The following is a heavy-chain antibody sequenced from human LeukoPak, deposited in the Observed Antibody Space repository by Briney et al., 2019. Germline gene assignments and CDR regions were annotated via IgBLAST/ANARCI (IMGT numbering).Heavy chain of an antibody. D-gene: IGHD3-22*01. V-gene: IGHV1-18*01. J-gene: IGHJ4*02. CDR3: ARDSLNYYDSSGYPDY. CDR2: ISAYNGNT. CDR1: GYTFTSYG. Sequence: ASVKVSCKASGYTFTSYGISWVRQAPGQGLEWMGWISAYNGNTNYAQKLQGRVTMTTDTSTSTAYMELRSLRSDDTAVYYCARDSLNYYDSSGYPDYWGQGTLVTVSS.